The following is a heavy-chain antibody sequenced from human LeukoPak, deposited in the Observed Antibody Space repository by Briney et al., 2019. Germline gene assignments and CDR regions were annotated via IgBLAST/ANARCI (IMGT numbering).Heavy chain of an antibody. CDR3: AKEEEVYDYVWGSYRYDAFDI. Sequence: GGSLRLSCAASGFTFSSYALTWVRQAPGKGLEWVSVISGSGGSTYYADSVKGRFTISRDNSKNTLYLQMNSLRAEDTAVYYCAKEEEVYDYVWGSYRYDAFDIWGQGTMVTVSS. J-gene: IGHJ3*02. V-gene: IGHV3-23*01. CDR2: ISGSGGST. D-gene: IGHD3-16*02. CDR1: GFTFSSYA.